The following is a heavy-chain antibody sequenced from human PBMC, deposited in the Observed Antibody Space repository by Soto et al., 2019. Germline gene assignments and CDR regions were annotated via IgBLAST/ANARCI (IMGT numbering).Heavy chain of an antibody. V-gene: IGHV1-2*04. CDR3: ARAVIESSSWYTYYFDY. Sequence: GASVKVSCKASGYTFTGYYMHWVRQAPGQGLEWMGWINPNSGGINYAQKFQGWVTMTRDTSISTAYMELSRLRSDDTAVYYCARAVIESSSWYTYYFDYWGQGTLVTVSS. J-gene: IGHJ4*02. CDR2: INPNSGGI. CDR1: GYTFTGYY. D-gene: IGHD6-13*01.